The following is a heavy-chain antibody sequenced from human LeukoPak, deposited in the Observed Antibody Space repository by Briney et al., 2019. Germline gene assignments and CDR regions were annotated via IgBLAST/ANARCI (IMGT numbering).Heavy chain of an antibody. CDR3: ARAPPSGVRGVTPHFDY. D-gene: IGHD3-10*01. Sequence: ASVKVSCKASGYTFTSYYMHWVRQAPGQGLEWMGIINPSGGSTNYAQKFQGRVTMTRDTSTSTVYMELSSLRSEDTAVYYCARAPPSGVRGVTPHFDYWGQGTLVTVSS. J-gene: IGHJ4*02. CDR2: INPSGGST. V-gene: IGHV1-46*01. CDR1: GYTFTSYY.